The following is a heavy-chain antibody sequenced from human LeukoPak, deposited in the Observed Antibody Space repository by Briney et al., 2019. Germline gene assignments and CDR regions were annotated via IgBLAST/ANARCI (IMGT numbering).Heavy chain of an antibody. CDR1: GGTFSSYA. D-gene: IGHD2-21*02. J-gene: IGHJ4*02. Sequence: ASVKVSCKASGGTFSSYAISWVRQAPGQGLEWMGGIIPIFGTANYAQKFQGRVTITADESTSTAYVELSSLRSEDTAVYYCARALNDFPYYFDYWGQGTLVTVSS. V-gene: IGHV1-69*13. CDR2: IIPIFGTA. CDR3: ARALNDFPYYFDY.